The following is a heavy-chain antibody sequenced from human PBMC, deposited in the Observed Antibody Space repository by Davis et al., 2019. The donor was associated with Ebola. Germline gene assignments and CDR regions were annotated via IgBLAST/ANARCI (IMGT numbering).Heavy chain of an antibody. Sequence: ASVKVSCKSSGYNFNTYGFSWVRHAPGQGLEWMGWISAYNGNTQYADKFQGRVTLSTDASTSTGYMEMRSLRSDDTAVYYCARWGIVTIFKDYGGQGTLFTVSA. J-gene: IGHJ4*02. D-gene: IGHD3-3*01. CDR2: ISAYNGNT. CDR1: GYNFNTYG. CDR3: ARWGIVTIFKDY. V-gene: IGHV1-18*01.